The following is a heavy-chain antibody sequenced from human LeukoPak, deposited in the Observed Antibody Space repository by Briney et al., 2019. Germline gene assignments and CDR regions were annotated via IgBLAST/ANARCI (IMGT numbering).Heavy chain of an antibody. Sequence: GGSLRLSCAASGFTFSSYSMNWVRQAPGKGVEWLSYISSSSRTIYYADSVKGRFTISRDNANNSLYLQMNSLRAEDTAVYYCARGVAGGWAYYYYMDVWGKGTTVTVSS. CDR1: GFTFSSYS. J-gene: IGHJ6*03. CDR2: ISSSSRTI. D-gene: IGHD6-19*01. CDR3: ARGVAGGWAYYYYMDV. V-gene: IGHV3-48*01.